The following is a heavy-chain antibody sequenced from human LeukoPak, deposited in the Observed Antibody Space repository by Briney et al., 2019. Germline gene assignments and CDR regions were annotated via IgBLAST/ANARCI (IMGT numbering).Heavy chain of an antibody. CDR2: IYHSGST. CDR1: GGSISSSSYH. J-gene: IGHJ4*02. D-gene: IGHD6-13*01. CDR3: ARDSSSWYAFGY. V-gene: IGHV4-39*07. Sequence: PSETLSLTCTVSGGSISSSSYHWGWIRQPPGKGLEWIGSIYHSGSTYYNPSLESRVTISVDTSKNQFSLKLSSVTAADTAVYYCARDSSSWYAFGYWGQGTLVTVSS.